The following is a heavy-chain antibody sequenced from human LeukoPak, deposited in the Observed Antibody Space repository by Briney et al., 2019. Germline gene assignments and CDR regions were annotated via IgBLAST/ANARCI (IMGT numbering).Heavy chain of an antibody. Sequence: GGSLRLSCAASGFTFSSSAMSWVRQVPGKGLEWVSGISASGGSTYYADSVRGRFTISRDNSKNTLYVQMNSLRDEDTAVYYCAIDQRWESPHYLDSWGQGTLVTVSS. D-gene: IGHD1-26*01. J-gene: IGHJ4*02. CDR2: ISASGGST. CDR3: AIDQRWESPHYLDS. CDR1: GFTFSSSA. V-gene: IGHV3-23*01.